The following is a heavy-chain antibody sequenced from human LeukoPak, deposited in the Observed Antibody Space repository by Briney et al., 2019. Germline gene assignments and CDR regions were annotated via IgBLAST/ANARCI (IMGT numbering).Heavy chain of an antibody. CDR1: GFTFSDYS. CDR3: ARDRSNSRDLDN. Sequence: GGSLRLSCAASGFTFSDYSMNWVRQAPGKGLEWLSCIGSSTTSHIYYADSVKGRFTISRDNAKNSLYLQMNGPRPEDTAVYYCARDRSNSRDLDNWGQGTLVTVSS. D-gene: IGHD4-11*01. J-gene: IGHJ4*02. CDR2: IGSSTTSHI. V-gene: IGHV3-21*01.